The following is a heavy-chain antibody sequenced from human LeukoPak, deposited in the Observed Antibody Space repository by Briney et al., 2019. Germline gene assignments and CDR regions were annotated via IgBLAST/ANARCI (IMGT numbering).Heavy chain of an antibody. D-gene: IGHD1-26*01. J-gene: IGHJ4*02. CDR1: GASISSGSYF. V-gene: IGHV4-61*02. Sequence: SETLSLTCAVSGASISSGSYFWNWIRQPAGKGLEYIGRVHTSETANYNPSLRSRVAISLDTSMNHISLRLNSVTAADTAVYYCARDGYASGSYYDYWGQGTLVTVSS. CDR2: VHTSETA. CDR3: ARDGYASGSYYDY.